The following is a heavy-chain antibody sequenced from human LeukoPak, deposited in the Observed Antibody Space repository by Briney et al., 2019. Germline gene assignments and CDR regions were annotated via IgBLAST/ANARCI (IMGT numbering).Heavy chain of an antibody. J-gene: IGHJ4*02. V-gene: IGHV3-11*01. CDR1: GFTFSDYY. D-gene: IGHD6-13*01. Sequence: PGGSLRLSCAASGFTFSDYYMSWIRQAPGKGLEWVSYISSSGRTIYYADSVKGRFTIARDNAKNSLYLQMNSLRAEDTAVYYCARDSSAAAGWDYWGQRTLVTVSS. CDR3: ARDSSAAAGWDY. CDR2: ISSSGRTI.